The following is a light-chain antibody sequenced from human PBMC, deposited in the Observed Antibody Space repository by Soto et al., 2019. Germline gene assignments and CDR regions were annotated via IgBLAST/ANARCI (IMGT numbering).Light chain of an antibody. CDR3: MQPLQAPRT. CDR2: LGS. V-gene: IGKV2-28*01. J-gene: IGKJ5*01. Sequence: DIVMTQSPLSLPVTPGEPASISCRSSQSLLHSNGYNYLDWYLQKPGQSPQLLIYLGSNRASGVPDRFSGSGSGTDFTLKISRVEAEDVGLYYCMQPLQAPRTFGQGTRLEIK. CDR1: QSLLHSNGYNY.